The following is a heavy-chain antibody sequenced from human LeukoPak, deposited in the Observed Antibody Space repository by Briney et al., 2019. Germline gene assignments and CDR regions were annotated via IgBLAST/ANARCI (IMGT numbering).Heavy chain of an antibody. CDR3: TRGSGWYAYWFDP. J-gene: IGHJ5*02. D-gene: IGHD6-19*01. Sequence: GGSLRLSCAASGFTFSNAWMSWVRQAPGKGLEWVGRIKNKTDGGTTDYAAPVKGRFTISRDDSKNTLYLQMNSLKTEDTAVYYCTRGSGWYAYWFDPWGQGTLVTVSS. CDR2: IKNKTDGGTT. CDR1: GFTFSNAW. V-gene: IGHV3-15*01.